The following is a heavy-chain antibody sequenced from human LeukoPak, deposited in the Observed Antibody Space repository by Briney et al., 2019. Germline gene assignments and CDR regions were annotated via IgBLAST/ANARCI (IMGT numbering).Heavy chain of an antibody. CDR1: GFTVSSNY. CDR2: IYSGGST. V-gene: IGHV3-53*01. Sequence: GGSLRLSCAASGFTVSSNYMSWVRQAPGKGLEWVSVIYSGGSTYYADSVKGRFTISRDSSKNTLFLQTNRLRPEDAAVYYCAKAPVTTCRGAFCYPFDYWGLGALVTVSS. D-gene: IGHD2-15*01. CDR3: AKAPVTTCRGAFCYPFDY. J-gene: IGHJ4*02.